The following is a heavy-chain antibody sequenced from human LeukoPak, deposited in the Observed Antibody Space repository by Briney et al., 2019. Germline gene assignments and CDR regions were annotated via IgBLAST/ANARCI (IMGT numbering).Heavy chain of an antibody. V-gene: IGHV1-2*02. D-gene: IGHD2-2*01. CDR1: GYTFTGYY. Sequence: GASVKVSCKASGYTFTGYYMHWVRQAPGQGLEWMGWINPSSGGTNYAQKFQGRVTMTRDTSISTAYMELSRLRSDDTAVYYCARDSASSKGVSTSQPFDYWGQGTLVTVSS. CDR3: ARDSASSKGVSTSQPFDY. CDR2: INPSSGGT. J-gene: IGHJ4*02.